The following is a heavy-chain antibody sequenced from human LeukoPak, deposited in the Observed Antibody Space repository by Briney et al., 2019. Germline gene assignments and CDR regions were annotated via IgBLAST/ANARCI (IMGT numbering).Heavy chain of an antibody. CDR2: ISGSSSYI. Sequence: GGSLRLSCAASGFTFSSYSMNWVRQAPGKGLEWVSSISGSSSYIYYADSVKGRFTISRDNAKNSLYLQMNSLRAEDTAVYYCARYGGATIGIDYWGQGTLVTVSS. CDR3: ARYGGATIGIDY. V-gene: IGHV3-21*01. J-gene: IGHJ4*02. CDR1: GFTFSSYS. D-gene: IGHD1-26*01.